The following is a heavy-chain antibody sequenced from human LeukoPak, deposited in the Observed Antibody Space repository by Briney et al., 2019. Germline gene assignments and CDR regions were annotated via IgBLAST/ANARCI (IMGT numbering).Heavy chain of an antibody. V-gene: IGHV4-59*01. CDR3: ASYFMDAFDY. J-gene: IGHJ4*02. Sequence: SETLSLTCTVSGGSISSYYWSWILQPPGKGLEWIGYIYYSGSTNYNPSLESRVTISVDTSKNQFSLKLSSVTAADTAVYYCASYFMDAFDYWGQGTLVTVSS. D-gene: IGHD3-9*01. CDR1: GGSISSYY. CDR2: IYYSGST.